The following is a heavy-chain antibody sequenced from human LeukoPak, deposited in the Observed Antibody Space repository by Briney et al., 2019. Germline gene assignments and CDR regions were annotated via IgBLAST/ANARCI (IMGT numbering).Heavy chain of an antibody. CDR2: IYSGGST. CDR1: GFTVSSNY. Sequence: QTGGSLRLSCAASGFTVSSNYMSWVRQAPGKGLEWVSIIYSGGSTFYADSVKGRFTISRDNAKNSLYLQMNSLRAEDTALYFCAKDRGGGSQLGDAFDVWGQGTMVSVSS. D-gene: IGHD2-15*01. V-gene: IGHV3-53*05. CDR3: AKDRGGGSQLGDAFDV. J-gene: IGHJ3*01.